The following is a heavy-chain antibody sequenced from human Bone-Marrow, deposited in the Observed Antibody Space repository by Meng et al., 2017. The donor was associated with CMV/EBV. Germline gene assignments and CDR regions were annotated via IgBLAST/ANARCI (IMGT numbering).Heavy chain of an antibody. CDR2: ISWNSGSI. CDR3: AKDMRPLIGAAGLTYYYYYYGMDV. CDR1: GFTFDDYA. D-gene: IGHD6-13*01. J-gene: IGHJ6*02. V-gene: IGHV3-9*01. Sequence: GGSLRLSCAASGFTFDDYAMHWVRQAPGKGLEWVSGISWNSGSIGFADSVKGRFTISRDNAKHSLYLQMNSLRAEDTALYYCAKDMRPLIGAAGLTYYYYYYGMDVWGQGTTVTVSS.